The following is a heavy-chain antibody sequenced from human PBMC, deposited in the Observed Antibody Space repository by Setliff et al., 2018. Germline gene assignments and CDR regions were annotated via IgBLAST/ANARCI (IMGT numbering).Heavy chain of an antibody. D-gene: IGHD3-10*01. Sequence: ASVKVSCKTSGYTFTTYAISWMRQAPGQGLEWMGWINTNTGNPSYAQDFTGRFVFSLDTSVSTAYLQISSLKAEDTAVYYCSRASRFGTIVYKGYYYMDVWGKGTTVTVSS. CDR3: SRASRFGTIVYKGYYYMDV. V-gene: IGHV7-4-1*02. CDR2: INTNTGNP. CDR1: GYTFTTYA. J-gene: IGHJ6*03.